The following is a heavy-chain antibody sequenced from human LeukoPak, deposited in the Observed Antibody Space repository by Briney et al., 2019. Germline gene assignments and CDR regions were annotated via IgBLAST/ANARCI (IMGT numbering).Heavy chain of an antibody. CDR2: IYYSEST. D-gene: IGHD1-26*01. Sequence: SETLSLTCTVSGGSIRSSSYYWGWIRQPPGKGLEWIGSIYYSESTYYNPSLKRRVTISVDTSKNQFSLKLSSVTAADTAVYYCARDKVGATNLDAFDIWGQGTMVTVSS. J-gene: IGHJ3*02. CDR1: GGSIRSSSYY. CDR3: ARDKVGATNLDAFDI. V-gene: IGHV4-39*07.